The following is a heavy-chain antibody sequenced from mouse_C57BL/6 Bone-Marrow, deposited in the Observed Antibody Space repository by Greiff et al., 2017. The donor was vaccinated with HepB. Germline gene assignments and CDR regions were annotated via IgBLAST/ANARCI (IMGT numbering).Heavy chain of an antibody. CDR1: GYTFTNYW. CDR2: IYPGGGYT. D-gene: IGHD1-1*01. J-gene: IGHJ1*03. Sequence: VKLVESGAELVRPGTSVKMSCKASGYTFTNYWIGWAKQRPGHGLEWIGDIYPGGGYTNYNEKFKGKATLTADKSSSTAYMQFSSLTSEDSAIYYCARDYGSSPDWYFDVWGTGTTVTVSS. CDR3: ARDYGSSPDWYFDV. V-gene: IGHV1-63*01.